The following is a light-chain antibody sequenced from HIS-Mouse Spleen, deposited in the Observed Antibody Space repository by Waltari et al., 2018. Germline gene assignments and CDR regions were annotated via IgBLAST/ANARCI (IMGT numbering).Light chain of an antibody. Sequence: QSALTQPASVSGSPGQSITISCTGTSSHVGGYTSVSWYQQHPGKAPKLMIYYVSNRPSGVSNRFSGSKSGNTASLTISGLQAEDEADYYCSSYTSSSTEVFGGGTKLTVL. CDR3: SSYTSSSTEV. J-gene: IGLJ2*01. CDR2: YVS. CDR1: SSHVGGYTS. V-gene: IGLV2-14*03.